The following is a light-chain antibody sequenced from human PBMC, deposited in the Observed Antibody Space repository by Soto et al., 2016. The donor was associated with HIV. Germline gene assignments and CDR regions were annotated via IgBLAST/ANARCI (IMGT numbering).Light chain of an antibody. CDR2: SK. CDR1: SLKKIF. CDR3: NSRDNGRVV. Sequence: SSELTQDPALSVSLGQTVKITCQGDSLKKIFCSLVPAEARTGPSSCRLWSKISGPQGSQTRFSGSTSGNTASLTVSGAQAEDEADYYCNSRDNGRVVFGGGTKLTVL. J-gene: IGLJ2*01. V-gene: IGLV3-19*01.